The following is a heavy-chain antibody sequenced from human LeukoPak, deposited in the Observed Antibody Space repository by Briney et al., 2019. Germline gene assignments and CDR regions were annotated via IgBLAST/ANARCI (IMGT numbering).Heavy chain of an antibody. D-gene: IGHD3-10*01. J-gene: IGHJ4*02. CDR2: INTDGSTT. CDR1: GFTFSSYW. V-gene: IGHV3-74*01. Sequence: GGSLRLSCAASGFTFSSYWMHWVRQAPGKGLVWVSRINTDGSTTNYADSVKGRFTVSRDNAKNTLYLQMNSLRAEDTAMYYCARGDGSGSYRDTFDYWGRGALVTVSS. CDR3: ARGDGSGSYRDTFDY.